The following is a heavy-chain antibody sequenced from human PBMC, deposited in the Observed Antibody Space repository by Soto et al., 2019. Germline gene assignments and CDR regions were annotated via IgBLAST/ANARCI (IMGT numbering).Heavy chain of an antibody. V-gene: IGHV4-59*01. J-gene: IGHJ6*02. Sequence: SETLSLTCTVSGVSINNYYWSWIRQPPGKGLEWVGYIYYSGSTSYNPSLKSRVTISIDMSKNLFSLRLTSMTAADTAVYYCARGPNYYDASGYFDYGLDVWGQGTTVTV. CDR1: GVSINNYY. CDR2: IYYSGST. D-gene: IGHD3-22*01. CDR3: ARGPNYYDASGYFDYGLDV.